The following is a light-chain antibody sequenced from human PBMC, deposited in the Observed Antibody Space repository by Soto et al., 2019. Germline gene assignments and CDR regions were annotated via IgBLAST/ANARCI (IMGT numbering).Light chain of an antibody. CDR2: GAS. J-gene: IGKJ1*01. V-gene: IGKV3-20*01. CDR1: QSVSSNS. Sequence: EIVLTQSPGTLSLSPGERATLSCRASQSVSSNSLAWYQQKPGQAPRLLIYGASSRATGIPDRFSGSGSGTDFTLTIGRLEPEDFAVYYCQQYGSSRTFGQGTKVEIK. CDR3: QQYGSSRT.